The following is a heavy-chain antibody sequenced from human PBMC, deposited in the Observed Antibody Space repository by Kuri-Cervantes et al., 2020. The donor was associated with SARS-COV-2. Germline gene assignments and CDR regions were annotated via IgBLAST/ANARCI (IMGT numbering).Heavy chain of an antibody. CDR2: MNPNTGAT. CDR3: ARERAGDLIGY. D-gene: IGHD7-27*01. J-gene: IGHJ4*02. V-gene: IGHV1-2*02. Sequence: GGSLRLSCKASGYIFSGYYVHWVRQAPGQGLEWMGWMNPNTGATNIAQKFRGRVTLTRDTSINTAYMELSSLRDDDTAVYYCARERAGDLIGYWGQGALVTVSS. CDR1: GYIFSGYY.